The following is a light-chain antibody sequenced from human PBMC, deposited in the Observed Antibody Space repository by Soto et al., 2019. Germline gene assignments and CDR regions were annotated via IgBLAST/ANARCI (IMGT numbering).Light chain of an antibody. Sequence: EILMTQSPATLSVSPGERATFSCRASQSVSSNLAWYQQKPDQAPRPLIYGASTRATGIPARFSGSGYGTEFTLTINSLQSEDFAVYSCQQYNSWPPWTFGQGTKVEIK. CDR3: QQYNSWPPWT. V-gene: IGKV3-15*01. J-gene: IGKJ1*01. CDR2: GAS. CDR1: QSVSSN.